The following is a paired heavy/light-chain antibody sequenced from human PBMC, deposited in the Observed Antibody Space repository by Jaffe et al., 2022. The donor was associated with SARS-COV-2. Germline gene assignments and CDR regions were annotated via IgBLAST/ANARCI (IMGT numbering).Light chain of an antibody. CDR2: DTN. V-gene: IGLV7-46*01. CDR3: LLLYPGVRV. J-gene: IGLJ2*01. CDR1: TGAVTSGHY. Sequence: QAVVTQEPSLTVSPGGTVTLTCGSSTGAVTSGHYPYWFQQKPGQVPRTLIYDTNNRHSWTPARFSGSLLGGKAALTLSGAQPEDEADYYCLLLYPGVRVFGGGTKLTVV.
Heavy chain of an antibody. CDR3: TTAHVNYMDV. CDR1: GFTFSYAW. Sequence: EVQLVESGGGLVNPGGSLRLSCAASGFTFSYAWMSWVRQAPGKGLEWVGQIRSKTDGGTTDDAAPVKGRFTISRDDAKNTVYLQMNSLKTEDTAVYYCTTAHVNYMDVWGKGTTVTVSS. CDR2: IRSKTDGGTT. V-gene: IGHV3-15*01. J-gene: IGHJ6*03.